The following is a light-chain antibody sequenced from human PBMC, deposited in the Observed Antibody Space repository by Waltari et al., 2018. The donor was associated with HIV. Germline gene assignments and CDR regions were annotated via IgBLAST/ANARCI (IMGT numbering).Light chain of an antibody. CDR2: YDD. Sequence: QSVLTQPPSVSEAPRQRVTISCSGSSSNIGNNAVNWYKQVPGTPPKLLIYYDDLLSSGVSDRFSGSKSGTSASLAIRGLQSEDEADYYCAAWDDSLNGYVFGSGTRVTVL. J-gene: IGLJ1*01. CDR1: SSNIGNNA. V-gene: IGLV1-36*01. CDR3: AAWDDSLNGYV.